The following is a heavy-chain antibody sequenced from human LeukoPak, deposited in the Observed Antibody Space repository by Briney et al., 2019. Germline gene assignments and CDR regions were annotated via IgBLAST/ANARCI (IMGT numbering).Heavy chain of an antibody. CDR2: IYYSGSP. V-gene: IGHV4-31*03. D-gene: IGHD2-15*01. CDR1: GGSISSGAFY. J-gene: IGHJ1*01. CDR3: ARDRLDCSGGTCFPGFFQD. Sequence: SQTLSLTCTVSGGSISSGAFYWSWIRQHPGKGLEWIGYIYYSGSPYYNPSLKSRVTISVDTSKNLLSLRLTSVTAADTAVYYCARDRLDCSGGTCFPGFFQDWGQGTLVTVSS.